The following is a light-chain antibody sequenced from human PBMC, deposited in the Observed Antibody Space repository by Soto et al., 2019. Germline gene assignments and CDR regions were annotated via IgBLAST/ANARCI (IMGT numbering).Light chain of an antibody. CDR3: HQDSSSPRT. J-gene: IGKJ1*01. CDR2: GAS. Sequence: PGERVTLSCRASQSVSTNFLAWYQQKPGQAPRLLMYGASNRAACIPDRFSGSGSGTDFTLTISRLAPEDFAVYYCHQDSSSPRTFGQGTKVEI. CDR1: QSVSTNF. V-gene: IGKV3-20*01.